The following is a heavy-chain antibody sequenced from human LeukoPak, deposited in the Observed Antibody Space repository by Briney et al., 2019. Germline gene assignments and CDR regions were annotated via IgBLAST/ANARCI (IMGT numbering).Heavy chain of an antibody. D-gene: IGHD6-19*01. CDR3: ARDETYSSGWQPNHSHYYMDV. Sequence: SETLSLTCTVSGYSISSGYYWGWIRQPPGKGLEWIGSIYHNGSTHYNPSLKSRVTISVDTSRNQFSLRLTSVTAADTAVYYCARDETYSSGWQPNHSHYYMDVWGKGITVTVSS. CDR2: IYHNGST. CDR1: GYSISSGYY. J-gene: IGHJ6*03. V-gene: IGHV4-38-2*02.